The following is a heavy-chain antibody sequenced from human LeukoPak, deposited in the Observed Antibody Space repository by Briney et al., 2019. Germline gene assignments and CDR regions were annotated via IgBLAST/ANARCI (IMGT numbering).Heavy chain of an antibody. D-gene: IGHD1-1*01. Sequence: PGGSLRLSCAASGFTFSSYAMHWVRQAPGKGLEWVAVISYDGSNKYYADSVKGRFTISRDNSENSLYLQMSSLRAEDTAVYYCAREGVSSNWSNWYFDLWGRGTLVTVSS. CDR1: GFTFSSYA. J-gene: IGHJ2*01. V-gene: IGHV3-30*14. CDR3: AREGVSSNWSNWYFDL. CDR2: ISYDGSNK.